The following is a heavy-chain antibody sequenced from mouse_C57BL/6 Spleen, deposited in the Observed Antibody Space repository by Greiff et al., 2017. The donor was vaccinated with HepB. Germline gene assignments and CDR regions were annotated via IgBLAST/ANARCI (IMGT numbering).Heavy chain of an antibody. CDR3: ARRKYLDY. D-gene: IGHD2-10*02. CDR1: GFTFSSYA. J-gene: IGHJ2*01. V-gene: IGHV5-4*03. Sequence: EVNVVESGGGLVKPGGSLKLSCAASGFTFSSYAMSWVRQTPEKRLEWVATISDGGSYTYYPDNVKGRFTISRDNAKNNLYLQMSHLKSEDTAMYYCARRKYLDYWGQGTTLTVSS. CDR2: ISDGGSYT.